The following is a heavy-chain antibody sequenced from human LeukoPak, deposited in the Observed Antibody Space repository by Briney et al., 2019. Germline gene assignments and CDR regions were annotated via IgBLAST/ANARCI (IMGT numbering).Heavy chain of an antibody. CDR2: SRNKANSYST. CDR3: ARRGFSDSRGFYPDFDY. J-gene: IGHJ4*02. Sequence: GGSLRLSCAASGFILIDYYMDWVRQAPGKGLEWVGRSRNKANSYSTEYAAPVKGRFTISRDESKNSMYLQMNSLKTEDTAVYFCARRGFSDSRGFYPDFDYWGRGTLVTVSS. V-gene: IGHV3-72*01. D-gene: IGHD3-22*01. CDR1: GFILIDYY.